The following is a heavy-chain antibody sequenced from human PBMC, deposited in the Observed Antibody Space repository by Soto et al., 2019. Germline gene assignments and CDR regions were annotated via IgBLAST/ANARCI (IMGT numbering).Heavy chain of an antibody. D-gene: IGHD5-12*01. CDR2: ISYDGRNK. V-gene: IGHV3-30*18. J-gene: IGHJ4*02. CDR1: GITFSSYG. Sequence: PGGSPRLFCAASGITFSSYGMHWVRQAPGRGLEWVAGISYDGRNKYYVDSVKGRFTISKDNSKNTLNLQMNSLRAEDTAVYYCAKEERHSCYIIDYWGQLTVVTVSS. CDR3: AKEERHSCYIIDY.